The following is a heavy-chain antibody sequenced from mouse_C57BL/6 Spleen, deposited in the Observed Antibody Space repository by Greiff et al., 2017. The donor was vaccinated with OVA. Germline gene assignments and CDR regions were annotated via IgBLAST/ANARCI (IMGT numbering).Heavy chain of an antibody. CDR3: TREAYSNYFDY. V-gene: IGHV5-9-1*02. Sequence: EVKLMESGEGLVKPGGSLKLSCAASGFTFSSYAMSWVRQTPEKRLEWVAYISSGGDYIYYADTVKGRFTISRDNARNTLYLQMSSLKSEDTAMYYCTREAYSNYFDYWGQGTTLTVSS. CDR1: GFTFSSYA. D-gene: IGHD2-5*01. J-gene: IGHJ2*01. CDR2: ISSGGDYI.